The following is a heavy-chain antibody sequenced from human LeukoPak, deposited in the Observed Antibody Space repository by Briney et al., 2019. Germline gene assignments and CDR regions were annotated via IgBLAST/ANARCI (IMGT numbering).Heavy chain of an antibody. CDR2: IYYSGST. CDR1: GGSISSAGYY. J-gene: IGHJ5*02. V-gene: IGHV4-31*03. Sequence: PSETLSLTCTVSGGSISSAGYYWTWIRHHPGKGLEWIGYIYYSGSTYYSPSLKSRVTISLDTSKNQFSLNLSSVTAADTAVYYCAAYGLGSSRRFDPWGQGTLVTVSS. CDR3: AAYGLGSSRRFDP. D-gene: IGHD3-10*01.